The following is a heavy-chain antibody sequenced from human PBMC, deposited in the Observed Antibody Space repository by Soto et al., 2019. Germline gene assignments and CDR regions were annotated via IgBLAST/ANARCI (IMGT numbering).Heavy chain of an antibody. D-gene: IGHD3-3*01. CDR2: IWYDGSNK. Sequence: PGGSLRLSFAASGFTFSIYGMHWVRQAPGKGLERVAVIWYDGSNKYYADSVKGRFTISRDNSKNTLYLQMNSLRAEDTAVYYCARDPAYYDFWSGYPPRCMDVWGQGTTVTVSS. CDR1: GFTFSIYG. J-gene: IGHJ6*02. CDR3: ARDPAYYDFWSGYPPRCMDV. V-gene: IGHV3-33*01.